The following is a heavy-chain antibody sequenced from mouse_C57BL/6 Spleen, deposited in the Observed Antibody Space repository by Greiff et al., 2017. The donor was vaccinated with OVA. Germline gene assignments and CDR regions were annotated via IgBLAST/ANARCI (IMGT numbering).Heavy chain of an antibody. D-gene: IGHD1-1*01. V-gene: IGHV1-52*01. CDR3: ARHLYYYGSSYGYAMDY. Sequence: QVQLQQPGAELVRPWSSVKLSCKASGYTFTSYWMHWVKQRPIQGLEWIGNIDPSDSETHYNQKFKDKATLTVDKSSSTAYMQLSSLTSEDSAVYYCARHLYYYGSSYGYAMDYWGQGTSVTVSS. CDR2: IDPSDSET. J-gene: IGHJ4*01. CDR1: GYTFTSYW.